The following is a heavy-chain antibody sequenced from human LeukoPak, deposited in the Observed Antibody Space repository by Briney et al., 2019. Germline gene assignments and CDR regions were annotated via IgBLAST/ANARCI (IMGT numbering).Heavy chain of an antibody. CDR1: GYTFTSYA. CDR2: INAGNDNT. D-gene: IGHD3-10*01. V-gene: IGHV1-3*01. J-gene: IGHJ4*02. CDR3: ARAYYYGSGSYYFDY. Sequence: GASVKVSCKASGYTFTSYAMHWVRQAPGQRLEWMGWINAGNDNTKYSQKFQGRVTITRDTSASTAYMELSSLRSEDTAVYYCARAYYYGSGSYYFDYWGQGTLVTVSS.